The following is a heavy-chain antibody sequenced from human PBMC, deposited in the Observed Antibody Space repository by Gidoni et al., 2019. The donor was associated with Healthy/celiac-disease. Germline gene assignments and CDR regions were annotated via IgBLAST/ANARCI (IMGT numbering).Heavy chain of an antibody. J-gene: IGHJ4*02. CDR3: ARGRRDGYKSGSYYFDY. D-gene: IGHD5-12*01. CDR2: MNPNSGNT. Sequence: QVQLVQSGAEVKKPGASVKVSCKASGYTFTSYDINWVRQATGQGLEWMGWMNPNSGNTGYAQKFQGRVTITRNTSISTAYMELSSLRSEDTAVYYCARGRRDGYKSGSYYFDYWGQGTLVTVSS. V-gene: IGHV1-8*03. CDR1: GYTFTSYD.